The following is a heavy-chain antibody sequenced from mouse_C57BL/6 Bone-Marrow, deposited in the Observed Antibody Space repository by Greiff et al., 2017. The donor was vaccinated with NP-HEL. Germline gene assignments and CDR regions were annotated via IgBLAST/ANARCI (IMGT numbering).Heavy chain of an antibody. V-gene: IGHV1-26*01. CDR1: GYTFTDYY. CDR3: VGGSSYAWFAY. CDR2: INPNNGGT. D-gene: IGHD1-1*01. Sequence: EVQLQQSGPELVKPGASVKISCKASGYTFTDYYMNWVKQSHGKSLEWIGDINPNNGGTSYNQKFKGKATLTVDKSSSTAYMELRSLTSEDSAVYYCVGGSSYAWFAYWGQGTLVTVSA. J-gene: IGHJ3*01.